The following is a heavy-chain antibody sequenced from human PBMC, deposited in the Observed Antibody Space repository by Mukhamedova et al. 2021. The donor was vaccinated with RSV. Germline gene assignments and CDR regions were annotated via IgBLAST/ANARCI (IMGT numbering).Heavy chain of an antibody. V-gene: IGHV3-13*01. CDR2: IGTAGDT. D-gene: IGHD1-26*01. Sequence: MHWVRQATGKGLEWVSAIGTAGDTYYPGSVKGRFTISRENAKNSLYLQMNSLRAGDTAVYYCARGSSGSYDYWGQGTLVTVSS. CDR3: ARGSSGSYDY. J-gene: IGHJ4*02.